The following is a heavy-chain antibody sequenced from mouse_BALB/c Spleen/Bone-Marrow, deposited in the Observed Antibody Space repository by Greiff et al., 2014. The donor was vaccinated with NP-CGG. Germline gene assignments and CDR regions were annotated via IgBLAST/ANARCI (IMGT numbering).Heavy chain of an antibody. CDR3: AIYYGNYYAMDY. CDR2: IDPANGNT. CDR1: GFNIKDTY. D-gene: IGHD2-1*01. V-gene: IGHV14-3*02. Sequence: VQLKESGAELVKPGASVKLSCTASGFNIKDTYMHWVKQGPEQGLEWIGRIDPANGNTKYDPKFQGKATITADTSSNTAYLQLSSLTSEDTAVYYCAIYYGNYYAMDYWGQGTSVTVSS. J-gene: IGHJ4*01.